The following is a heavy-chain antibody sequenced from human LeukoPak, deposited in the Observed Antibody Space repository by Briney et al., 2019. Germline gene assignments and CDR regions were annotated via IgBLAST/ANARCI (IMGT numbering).Heavy chain of an antibody. CDR2: IRYDGSNK. J-gene: IGHJ4*02. CDR3: AKGGDSSSWYPRFDY. V-gene: IGHV3-30*02. Sequence: GGSLRLSCAASGFTFSSYGMHWVRQAPGKGLEWVAFIRYDGSNKYYADSVKGRFTISRDNSKNTLYLQMNSLRAEDTAVYYCAKGGDSSSWYPRFDYWGQGTLVTVSS. D-gene: IGHD6-13*01. CDR1: GFTFSSYG.